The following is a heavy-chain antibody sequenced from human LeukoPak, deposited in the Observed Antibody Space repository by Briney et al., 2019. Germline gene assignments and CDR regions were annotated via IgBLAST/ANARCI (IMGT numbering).Heavy chain of an antibody. Sequence: SETLSLTCTVPGGSISSSSYYWGWIRQPPGKGLEWIGGIYYSGSTYYNPSLKSRVTISVDTSKNQFSLKLSSVTAADTAVYYCAREITWHMDVWGKGTTVTVSS. V-gene: IGHV4-39*07. D-gene: IGHD1-14*01. CDR3: AREITWHMDV. J-gene: IGHJ6*03. CDR1: GGSISSSSYY. CDR2: IYYSGST.